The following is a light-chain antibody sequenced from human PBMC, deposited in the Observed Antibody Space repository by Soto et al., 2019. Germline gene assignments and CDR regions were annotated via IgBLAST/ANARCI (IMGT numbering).Light chain of an antibody. CDR1: SGSIASNY. CDR3: QSYDSSIRV. CDR2: EDN. Sequence: FILTQPHSVSESPGKTVTISCTRSSGSIASNYVQWYQQRPGSAPTTVIYEDNQRPSGVPDRFSGSIDSSSNSASLTISGLKTEDEADYYCQSYDSSIRVFGGGTKLTVL. V-gene: IGLV6-57*04. J-gene: IGLJ2*01.